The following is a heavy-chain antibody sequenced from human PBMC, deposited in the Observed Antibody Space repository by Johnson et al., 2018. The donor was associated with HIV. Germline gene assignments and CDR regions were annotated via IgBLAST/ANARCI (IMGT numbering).Heavy chain of an antibody. CDR3: AKSQDRSAYDYDFDI. CDR1: GFTVSSNY. V-gene: IGHV3-53*01. Sequence: VQLVESRGGVVRPGGSLRLSCAASGFTVSSNYMSWVRQAPGKGLEWVSVIYSGGSTYYADSVKGRFTISRDTSKNTLYFQMSSLRAEDTAVYYCAKSQDRSAYDYDFDIWGQGTMVTVSS. J-gene: IGHJ3*02. CDR2: IYSGGST. D-gene: IGHD3-22*01.